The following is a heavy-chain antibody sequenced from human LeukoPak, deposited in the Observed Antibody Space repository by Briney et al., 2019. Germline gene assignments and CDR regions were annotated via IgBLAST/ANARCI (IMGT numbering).Heavy chain of an antibody. CDR3: AKSMTTSDDY. D-gene: IGHD4-11*01. CDR1: GFSFSSYA. J-gene: IGHJ4*02. V-gene: IGHV3-23*01. CDR2: SSGSGGST. Sequence: GGSLRLSCAASGFSFSSYAMSWVRQAPGKGLEWVSASSGSGGSTYYADSVKSRFTISRDNSKNTLYLQMNSLRVEDTAVYYCAKSMTTSDDYWGQGTLVTVSS.